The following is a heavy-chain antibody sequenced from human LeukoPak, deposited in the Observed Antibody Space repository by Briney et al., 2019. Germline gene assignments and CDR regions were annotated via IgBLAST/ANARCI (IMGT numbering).Heavy chain of an antibody. D-gene: IGHD4/OR15-4a*01. CDR1: GYTFTGYY. V-gene: IGHV1-2*06. J-gene: IGHJ5*02. CDR2: INPNSGGT. Sequence: ASVKVSCKASGYTFTGYYMHWVRQAPGQGLEWMGRINPNSGGTNYAQKFQGRVTMTRDTSISTAYMELSRLRSDDTAVYYCARGGPTYGSKYNWFDPWGQGTLVTVSS. CDR3: ARGGPTYGSKYNWFDP.